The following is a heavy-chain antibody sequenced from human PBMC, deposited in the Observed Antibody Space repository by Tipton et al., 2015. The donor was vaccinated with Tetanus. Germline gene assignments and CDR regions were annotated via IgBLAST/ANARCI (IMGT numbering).Heavy chain of an antibody. J-gene: IGHJ4*02. CDR2: IYYSGST. D-gene: IGHD6-19*01. CDR1: GGSISSYY. CDR3: ARGVRRADFDY. V-gene: IGHV4-59*01. Sequence: TLSLTCTVSGGSISSYYWSWIRQPPGKGLEWIGYIYYSGSTNYNPSLKSRVTISVDTSKNQFSLKLSSVTAADTAVYYCARGVRRADFDYWGQGTLVTASS.